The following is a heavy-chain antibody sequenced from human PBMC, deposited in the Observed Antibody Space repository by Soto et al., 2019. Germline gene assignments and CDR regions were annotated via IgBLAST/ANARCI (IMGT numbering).Heavy chain of an antibody. CDR3: ARSAAADTGAAHDAFDI. CDR2: IYHSGST. J-gene: IGHJ3*02. V-gene: IGHV4-4*02. Sequence: SETLSLTCAVSGGSISSSNWWSWVRQPPGKGLEWIGEIYHSGSTNYNPSLKSRVTISVDKSKNQFSLKLSSVTAADTAVYYCARSAAADTGAAHDAFDIWGQGTMVT. CDR1: GGSISSSNW. D-gene: IGHD6-13*01.